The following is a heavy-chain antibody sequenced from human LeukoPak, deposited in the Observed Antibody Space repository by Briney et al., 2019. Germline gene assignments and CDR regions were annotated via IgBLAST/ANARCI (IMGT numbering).Heavy chain of an antibody. V-gene: IGHV3-48*02. Sequence: PGGSLRLSCTASGFTFSNYNLNWVRQAPGKGLEWVSCISGGSSTIYYADSVRGRFTISRDNAKNSLYLQINSLRDEDTAVYYCARETVGLDYWGQGTLVTVSS. D-gene: IGHD4-23*01. CDR2: ISGGSSTI. CDR1: GFTFSNYN. CDR3: ARETVGLDY. J-gene: IGHJ4*02.